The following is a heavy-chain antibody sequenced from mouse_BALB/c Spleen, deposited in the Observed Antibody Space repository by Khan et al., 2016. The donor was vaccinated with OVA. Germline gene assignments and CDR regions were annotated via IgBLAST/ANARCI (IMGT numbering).Heavy chain of an antibody. CDR1: GYSITSDYA. V-gene: IGHV3-2*02. CDR3: ARRYWYFDV. J-gene: IGHJ1*01. CDR2: ISSSGST. Sequence: EVQLQESGPGLVKPSQSLSLTCTVSGYSITSDYAWNWIRQFPGNKLEWMGYISSSGSTDFNPSPKRRISIPRATSKNQFFLQLNSVTTEDTATYYCARRYWYFDVWGAGTTVTVAS.